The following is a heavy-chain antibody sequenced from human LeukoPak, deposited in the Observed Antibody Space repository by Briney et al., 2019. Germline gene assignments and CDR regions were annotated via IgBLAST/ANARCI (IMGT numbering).Heavy chain of an antibody. CDR3: AKDGLEFYGYARYYFDS. V-gene: IGHV3-30*02. D-gene: IGHD5-18*01. CDR1: GFTFSTYC. CDR2: IRQDASSK. J-gene: IGHJ4*02. Sequence: GGSLRLSCAASGFTFSTYCMHWVRQAPGKGLEWVAFIRQDASSKYYVDSVKGGFTISRDSSKNTLYLQINSLRTEDTAVYFLAKDGLEFYGYARYYFDSWGQGSLVTVSS.